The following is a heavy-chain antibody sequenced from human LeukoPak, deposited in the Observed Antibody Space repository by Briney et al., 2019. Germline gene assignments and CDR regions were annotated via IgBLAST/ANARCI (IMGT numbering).Heavy chain of an antibody. CDR2: IIPIFGTA. D-gene: IGHD2-15*01. J-gene: IGHJ4*02. V-gene: IGHV1-69*05. CDR1: GGTFSSYA. Sequence: ASVKVSCKASGGTFSSYAISWVRQAPGQGLEWMGGIIPIFGTANYAQKFQGRVTITTDEYTSTAYMELSSLRSEDTAVYYCASTFVGYCSGGSCYHITTSWYYFDYWGQGTLVTVSS. CDR3: ASTFVGYCSGGSCYHITTSWYYFDY.